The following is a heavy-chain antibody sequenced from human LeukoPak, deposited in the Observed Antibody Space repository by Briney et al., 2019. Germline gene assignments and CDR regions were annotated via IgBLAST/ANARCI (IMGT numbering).Heavy chain of an antibody. CDR2: IYYSGST. V-gene: IGHV4-59*01. CDR3: ARGSTLPGYYYYGMDV. CDR1: GGSISSYY. J-gene: IGHJ6*02. D-gene: IGHD2-15*01. Sequence: SETLSLTCTVSGGSISSYYWSWIRQPPGKGLEWIGYIYYSGSTNYNPSLKSRVTISIDTSKNQFSLKLSSVTAADTAVYYCARGSTLPGYYYYGMDVWGQGTTVTVSS.